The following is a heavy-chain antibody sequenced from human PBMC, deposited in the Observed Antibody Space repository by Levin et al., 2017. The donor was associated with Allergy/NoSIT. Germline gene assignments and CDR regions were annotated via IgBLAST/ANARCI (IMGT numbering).Heavy chain of an antibody. CDR2: ISYDGSNK. V-gene: IGHV3-30*18. J-gene: IGHJ6*03. D-gene: IGHD4-17*01. CDR3: AKSGYGDYLLYYYYYMDG. CDR1: GFTFSSYG. Sequence: GGSLRLSCAASGFTFSSYGMHWVRQAPGKGLEWVAVISYDGSNKYYADSVKGRFTISRDNSKNTLYLQMNSLRAEDTAVYYCAKSGYGDYLLYYYYYMDGWGKGTTVTVSS.